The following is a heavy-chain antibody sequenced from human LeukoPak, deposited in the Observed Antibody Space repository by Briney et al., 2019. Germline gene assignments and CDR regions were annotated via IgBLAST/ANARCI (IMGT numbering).Heavy chain of an antibody. D-gene: IGHD6-19*01. J-gene: IGHJ4*02. V-gene: IGHV4-34*01. CDR3: AAGYSSGWYGRLFDY. Sequence: KPSETLSLTCAVYGESFRGYYGSWIRQPPGKGLEWIGEINHSGSTNYNPSLKSRVTISVDTSKNQFSLKLSSVTAADTAVYYCAAGYSSGWYGRLFDYWGQGTLVTVSS. CDR1: GESFRGYY. CDR2: INHSGST.